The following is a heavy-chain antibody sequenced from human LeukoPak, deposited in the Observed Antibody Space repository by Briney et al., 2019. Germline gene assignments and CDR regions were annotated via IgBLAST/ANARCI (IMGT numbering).Heavy chain of an antibody. Sequence: GSSVKVSCKASGGTFSSYAISWVRQAPGQGLEWMGRIIPILGIANYAQKFQGRVTITADKSTSTAYMELSSLRSEDKAVYYCARVSLYYDSSGYYAFDIWGQGTMVTVSS. D-gene: IGHD3-22*01. V-gene: IGHV1-69*04. CDR3: ARVSLYYDSSGYYAFDI. CDR1: GGTFSSYA. CDR2: IIPILGIA. J-gene: IGHJ3*02.